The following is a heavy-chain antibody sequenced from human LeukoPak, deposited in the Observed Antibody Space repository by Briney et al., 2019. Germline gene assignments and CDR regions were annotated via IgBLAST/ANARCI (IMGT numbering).Heavy chain of an antibody. J-gene: IGHJ4*02. D-gene: IGHD1-14*01. Sequence: PGGSLRLSCAASGFTFITNDMTWVRQAPGKGVEWGSVLYSDGNTKYSDSVQGRFTISRDNSKNTLYLEINSLSPDDTAVYYCARGVEPLAANTLAYWGQGTLVTVSS. CDR2: LYSDGNT. V-gene: IGHV3-53*01. CDR3: ARGVEPLAANTLAY. CDR1: GFTFITND.